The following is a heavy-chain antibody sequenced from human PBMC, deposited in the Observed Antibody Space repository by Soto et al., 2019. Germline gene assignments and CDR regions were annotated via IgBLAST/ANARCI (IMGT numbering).Heavy chain of an antibody. CDR1: GYTFTSYD. CDR3: ARVVSGSSWREGVFES. V-gene: IGHV1-8*01. Sequence: GASVKVSSKASGYTFTSYDLNCLRQATRQGLEWMGWMNPNSGNTGYAQKFQGRVTMTRNTSISTAYMELSSLRSEDTAVYYCARVVSGSSWREGVFESWGKGTLV. D-gene: IGHD2-15*01. CDR2: MNPNSGNT. J-gene: IGHJ5*01.